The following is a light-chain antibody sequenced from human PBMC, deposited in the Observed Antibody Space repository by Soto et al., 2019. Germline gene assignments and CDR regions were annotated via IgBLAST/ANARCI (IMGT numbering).Light chain of an antibody. V-gene: IGKV3-20*01. CDR2: DTS. CDR3: QQYGNSPFT. J-gene: IGKJ5*01. Sequence: EIVLTQSPATLSLSPGERATLSCRASQSIAGYLAWYQKKPGQAPRLLIYDTSTRATGIPDRFSGSESGTDFTLTISRLEPEDFVVYYCQQYGNSPFTFGQGTRLEI. CDR1: QSIAGY.